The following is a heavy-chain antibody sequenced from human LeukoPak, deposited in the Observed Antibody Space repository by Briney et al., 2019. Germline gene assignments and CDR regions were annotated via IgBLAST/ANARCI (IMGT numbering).Heavy chain of an antibody. CDR2: ISYDGSNK. J-gene: IGHJ3*02. Sequence: GESLRLSCAASGFTFSSYGMHWVRQAPGKGLEWVAVISYDGSNKYYADSVKGRFTISRDNSKNTLYLQMNSLRAEDTAVYYCAKDLRRHIAVAGPGAFDIWGQGTMVTVSS. CDR1: GFTFSSYG. V-gene: IGHV3-30*18. CDR3: AKDLRRHIAVAGPGAFDI. D-gene: IGHD6-19*01.